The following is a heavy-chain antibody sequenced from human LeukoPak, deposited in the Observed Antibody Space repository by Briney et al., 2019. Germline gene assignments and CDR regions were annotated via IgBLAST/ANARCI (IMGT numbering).Heavy chain of an antibody. D-gene: IGHD2-15*01. J-gene: IGHJ4*02. CDR3: AKDVVAAHPWYFDY. CDR2: ISGSGGST. V-gene: IGHV3-23*01. CDR1: GFTFSSYA. Sequence: GGSLRLSCAASGFTFSSYAMSWVRQAPGKGLEWVSAISGSGGSTYYADSVKGRFTISRDKSKNTLYVQMNSLRAEDTAVYYCAKDVVAAHPWYFDYWGQGTLVTVSS.